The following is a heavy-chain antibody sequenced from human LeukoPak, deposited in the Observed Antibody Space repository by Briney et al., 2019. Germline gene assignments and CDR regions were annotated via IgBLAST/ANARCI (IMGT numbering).Heavy chain of an antibody. CDR3: ARARKLRYFDWFPFSGPKFDY. CDR1: GGSISSSSYY. CDR2: IFYSGST. Sequence: SETLSLTCTVSGGSISSSSYYWGWIRQPPGKGLEWIGTIFYSGSTYYNPSLKSRVTISVDTSKNQFSLKLSSVTAADTAVYYCARARKLRYFDWFPFSGPKFDYWGQGTLVTVSS. J-gene: IGHJ4*02. V-gene: IGHV4-39*07. D-gene: IGHD3-9*01.